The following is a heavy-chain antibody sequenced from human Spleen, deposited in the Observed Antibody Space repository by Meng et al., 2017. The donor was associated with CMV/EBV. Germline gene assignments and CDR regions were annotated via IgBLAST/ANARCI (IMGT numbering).Heavy chain of an antibody. J-gene: IGHJ3*02. D-gene: IGHD2-21*02. CDR3: ARVGVTPFDAFGI. Sequence: SETLSLTCTVSGGSISRYYWSWIRQPPGKGLEWIGYIYYTGSTNYNPSLKSRVTMSIDTSKKQFSLKLNSVTAADSAVYYCARVGVTPFDAFGIWGQGTMVTVSS. V-gene: IGHV4-59*01. CDR1: GGSISRYY. CDR2: IYYTGST.